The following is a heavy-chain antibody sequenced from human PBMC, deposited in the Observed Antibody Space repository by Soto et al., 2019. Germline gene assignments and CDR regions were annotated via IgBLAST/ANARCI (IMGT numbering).Heavy chain of an antibody. CDR3: ARVGPPSDY. J-gene: IGHJ4*02. CDR1: GGTVSTRR. Sequence: PGGSLRLSSAASGGTVSTRRMSWVRQTPGEGLEWISVIYNSDSTYYADSVKGRFAISRDNAKNSLYLQMNSLRAEDTAVYYCARVGPPSDYWGQGTLVTVSS. CDR2: IYNSDST. V-gene: IGHV3-53*01.